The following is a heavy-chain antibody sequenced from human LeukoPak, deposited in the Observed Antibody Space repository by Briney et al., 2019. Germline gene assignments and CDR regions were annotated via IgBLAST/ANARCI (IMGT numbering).Heavy chain of an antibody. CDR1: GGTFSSYA. CDR3: ARLSIAVAGTEDY. D-gene: IGHD6-19*01. Sequence: SVTVSCKASGGTFSSYASSWVRQAPGQGLEWMGGIIPIFGTANYAQKFQGRVTITADKSTSTAYMELSSLRSEDTAVYYCARLSIAVAGTEDYWGQGTLVTVSS. J-gene: IGHJ4*02. V-gene: IGHV1-69*06. CDR2: IIPIFGTA.